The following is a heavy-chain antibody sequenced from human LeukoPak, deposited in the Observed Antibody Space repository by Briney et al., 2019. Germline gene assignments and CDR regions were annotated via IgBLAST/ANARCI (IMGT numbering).Heavy chain of an antibody. D-gene: IGHD5-24*01. CDR3: ARARRWLQPKYYFDY. J-gene: IGHJ4*02. CDR1: GGSISSSSYY. Sequence: PSETLSLTCTVSGGSISSSSYYWSWIRQHPGKGLEWIGYIYYSGSTYYNPSLKSRVTISVDTSKNQFSLKLSSVTAADTAVYYCARARRWLQPKYYFDYWGQGTLVTVSS. CDR2: IYYSGST. V-gene: IGHV4-31*03.